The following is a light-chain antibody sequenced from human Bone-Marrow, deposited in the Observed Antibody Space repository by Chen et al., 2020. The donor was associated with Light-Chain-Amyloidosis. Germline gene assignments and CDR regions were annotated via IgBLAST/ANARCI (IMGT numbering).Light chain of an antibody. CDR1: QGISNS. CDR2: DAS. CDR3: QQYEYLYS. V-gene: IGKV1-33*01. J-gene: IGKJ2*03. Sequence: DIQMTQSPSSLSASVGDTVTITCQASQGISNSLNWYQHKPGKAPKLLVWDASNLETGVPSRFSGRGSGAVFTFTISSLQPEDCATYYCQQYEYLYSFGQGTKLE.